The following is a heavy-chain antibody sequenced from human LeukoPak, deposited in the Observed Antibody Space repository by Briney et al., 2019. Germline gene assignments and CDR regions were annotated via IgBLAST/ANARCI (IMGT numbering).Heavy chain of an antibody. J-gene: IGHJ4*02. CDR1: GYSFTSYW. CDR2: IYPGDSDT. Sequence: GESLKISCKGSGYSFTSYWIAWVRQMPGKGLEWMGAIYPGDSDTRYSPSFQGQVTISADKSISTAYVQWNSLKASDTAMYYCARRGRGCSSTSCYLDYWGQGTLVTVSS. D-gene: IGHD2-2*01. CDR3: ARRGRGCSSTSCYLDY. V-gene: IGHV5-51*01.